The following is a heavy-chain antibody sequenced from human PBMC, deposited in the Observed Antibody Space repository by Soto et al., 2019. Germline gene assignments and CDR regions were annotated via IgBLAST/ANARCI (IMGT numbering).Heavy chain of an antibody. Sequence: GGSLRLSCAASGFTFSSYAMHWVRQAPGKGLEWVAVISYDGSNKYYADSVKGRFTISRDNSKNTLYLQMNSLRAEDTAVYYCARDRGGSSPPAHYYYGMDVWGQGTTVTVSS. CDR2: ISYDGSNK. D-gene: IGHD2-15*01. V-gene: IGHV3-30-3*01. J-gene: IGHJ6*02. CDR3: ARDRGGSSPPAHYYYGMDV. CDR1: GFTFSSYA.